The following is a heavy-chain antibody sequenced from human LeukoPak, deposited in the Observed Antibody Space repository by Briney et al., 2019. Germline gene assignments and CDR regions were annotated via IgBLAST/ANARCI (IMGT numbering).Heavy chain of an antibody. Sequence: GASVKVSCKASGFTFTSSAVQWVRQARGQRLEWIGWIVVGSGNTNYAQKFQERVTITRDMSTGTAYMELSSLRSEDTAVYYCARAYCSSTSCYTGYFDYWGQGTLVTVSS. V-gene: IGHV1-58*01. D-gene: IGHD2-2*02. J-gene: IGHJ4*02. CDR1: GFTFTSSA. CDR3: ARAYCSSTSCYTGYFDY. CDR2: IVVGSGNT.